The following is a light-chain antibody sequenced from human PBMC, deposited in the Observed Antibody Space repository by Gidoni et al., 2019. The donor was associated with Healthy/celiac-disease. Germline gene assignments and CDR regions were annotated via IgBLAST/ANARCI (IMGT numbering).Light chain of an antibody. Sequence: NFMLTQPHSVSASPGKTVTISCTRSSGSIASNYVQWYQQRPGSAPTTVIYEDNQRPSGVPDRFSGSIDSSSNAASLTISGLKTEDEADYYCQSYDSSNLRVFGGGTKLTVL. CDR1: SGSIASNY. CDR3: QSYDSSNLRV. J-gene: IGLJ3*02. CDR2: EDN. V-gene: IGLV6-57*04.